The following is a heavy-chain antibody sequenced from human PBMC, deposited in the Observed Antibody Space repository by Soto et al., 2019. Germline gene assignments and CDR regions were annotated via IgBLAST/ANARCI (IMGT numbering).Heavy chain of an antibody. CDR2: ISSSSSYI. CDR3: ARDKNEYCSSNSCSGGFDY. J-gene: IGHJ4*02. D-gene: IGHD2-2*01. Sequence: EVQLVESGGGLVKPGGSLRLSCAASGFTFSSYSMNWVRQAPGKGLEWVSSISSSSSYIYYADSVKGRFTISRDNAKNSLYLQMNSLRTEDTAVYYCARDKNEYCSSNSCSGGFDYWGQGTLVTVSS. V-gene: IGHV3-21*01. CDR1: GFTFSSYS.